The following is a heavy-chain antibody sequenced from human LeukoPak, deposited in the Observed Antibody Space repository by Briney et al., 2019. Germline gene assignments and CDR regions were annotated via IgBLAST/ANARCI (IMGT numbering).Heavy chain of an antibody. J-gene: IGHJ4*02. V-gene: IGHV1-69*13. CDR1: GGTFSSYA. CDR2: IIPIFGTA. D-gene: IGHD3-10*01. CDR3: AREGGSASYMDYYFDY. Sequence: SVKVSCKASGGTFSSYAISWVRQAPGQGLEWMGGIIPIFGTANYAQKFQGRVTITADESTSTAYMELSSLRSEDTAVYYCAREGGSASYMDYYFDYWGQGTLVTVSS.